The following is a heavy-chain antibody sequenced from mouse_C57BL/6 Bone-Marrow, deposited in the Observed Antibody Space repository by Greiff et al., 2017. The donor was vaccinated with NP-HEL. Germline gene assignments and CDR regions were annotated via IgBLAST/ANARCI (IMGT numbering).Heavy chain of an antibody. D-gene: IGHD2-3*01. CDR3: ARDADGYWYFDV. CDR1: GFTFSDFY. Sequence: EVKVVESGGGLVQSGRSLRLSCATSGFTFSDFYMEWVRPAPGKGLEWIAASRNKANDYTTEYSASVKGRFIVSRDTSQSILYLQMNALRAEDTAIYYCARDADGYWYFDVWGTGTTVTVSS. J-gene: IGHJ1*03. CDR2: SRNKANDYTT. V-gene: IGHV7-1*01.